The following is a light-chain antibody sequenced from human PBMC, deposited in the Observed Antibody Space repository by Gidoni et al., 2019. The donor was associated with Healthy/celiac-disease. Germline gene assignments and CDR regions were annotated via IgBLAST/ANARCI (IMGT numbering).Light chain of an antibody. J-gene: IGKJ3*01. CDR2: GAS. Sequence: EIVLTQSPGTLSLSPGESATLSCRASQSVSSSYLAWYQQKPGQAPRLLIYGASSRATGIPDRFSGSGSGTDFTLTISRLEPEEFAVYYCQQYGSSPPYTFGPGTKVDIK. V-gene: IGKV3-20*01. CDR3: QQYGSSPPYT. CDR1: QSVSSSY.